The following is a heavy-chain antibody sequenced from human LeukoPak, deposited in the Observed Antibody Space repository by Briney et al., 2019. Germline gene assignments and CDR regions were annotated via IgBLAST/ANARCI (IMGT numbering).Heavy chain of an antibody. V-gene: IGHV3-74*01. CDR1: GFTFRSYW. CDR3: ARPTSGWSPFGY. J-gene: IGHJ4*02. D-gene: IGHD6-19*01. CDR2: INNDGSST. Sequence: GGSLRLSCAASGFTFRSYWMHWVRQVPGEGLVWVSRINNDGSSTNYADSVKGRFTISRDNAKNTLYLQMNSLRAEDTAIYYCARPTSGWSPFGYWGQGTLVTVSS.